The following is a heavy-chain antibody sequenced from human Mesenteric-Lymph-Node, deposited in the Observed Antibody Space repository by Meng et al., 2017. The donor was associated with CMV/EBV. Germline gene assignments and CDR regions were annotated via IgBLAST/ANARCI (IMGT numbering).Heavy chain of an antibody. CDR1: GGSFSGVY. CDR2: INHSGST. J-gene: IGHJ5*02. V-gene: IGHV4-34*01. Sequence: FSGYGGSFSGVYWSWIRQPPRKGLEWIGQINHSGSTNYIPSLKSRVTISVDTSKKQFSLKLSSVTAADTALYYCARGIGGWFDPWGQGTLVTVSS. D-gene: IGHD3-16*01. CDR3: ARGIGGWFDP.